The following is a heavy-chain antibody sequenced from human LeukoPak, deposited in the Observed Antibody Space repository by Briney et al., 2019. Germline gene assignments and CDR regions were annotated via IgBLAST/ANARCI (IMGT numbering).Heavy chain of an antibody. V-gene: IGHV3-30-3*01. CDR2: ISYDGSNK. D-gene: IGHD2-2*01. Sequence: PGGSLRLSCAASGFTFSSYAMHWVRQAPGKGLEWVAVISYDGSNKYYADSVKGRFTISRDNSKNTLYLQMNSLRAEDTAVYYCARDMGDIVVVPAAASGFDYWGQGTLVTVSS. CDR1: GFTFSSYA. J-gene: IGHJ4*02. CDR3: ARDMGDIVVVPAAASGFDY.